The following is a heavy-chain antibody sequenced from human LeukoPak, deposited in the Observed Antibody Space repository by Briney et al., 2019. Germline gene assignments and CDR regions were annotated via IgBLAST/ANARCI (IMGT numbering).Heavy chain of an antibody. D-gene: IGHD4-17*01. V-gene: IGHV4-34*01. CDR3: ARGLPHYGDYVWYFDH. Sequence: SETLSLTCAVHGGSFNGYYWSWVRQPPGKGLEWIGEINHSGSTNYNPSLESRVTISVDTSKSQFSPNLNSVTAADTAVYYCARGLPHYGDYVWYFDHWGQGTLVTVSS. CDR1: GGSFNGYY. CDR2: INHSGST. J-gene: IGHJ4*02.